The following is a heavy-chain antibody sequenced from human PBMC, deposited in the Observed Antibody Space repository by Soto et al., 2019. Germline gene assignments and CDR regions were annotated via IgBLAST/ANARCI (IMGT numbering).Heavy chain of an antibody. V-gene: IGHV3-23*01. CDR1: GFTFRSYA. CDR3: AKGMSGSYSYIWFDP. Sequence: EVQLLESGGGWVQPGGSLRLSCAASGFTFRSYAMSWVRQAPGKGLEWVSASGGSGDSTFYADSVKGRFTISRDNSKNTLYLQMNRLRAEDTGVYYCAKGMSGSYSYIWFDPWGQGTMVNVTS. J-gene: IGHJ5*02. CDR2: SGGSGDST. D-gene: IGHD1-26*01.